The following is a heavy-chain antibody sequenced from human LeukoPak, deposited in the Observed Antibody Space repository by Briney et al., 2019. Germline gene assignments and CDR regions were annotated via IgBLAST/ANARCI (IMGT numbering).Heavy chain of an antibody. CDR3: AGEVEAFDL. J-gene: IGHJ3*01. V-gene: IGHV3-30*04. CDR2: VSYDGGEK. CDR1: GFTFSSYA. Sequence: PGGSLRLSCTASGFTFSSYAMHWVRQAPGKGLEWVAIVSYDGGEKYYADSVKGRFSISRENSKITLYLQMNSLRPEDTAVYYCAGEVEAFDLWGQGTMVTVSS.